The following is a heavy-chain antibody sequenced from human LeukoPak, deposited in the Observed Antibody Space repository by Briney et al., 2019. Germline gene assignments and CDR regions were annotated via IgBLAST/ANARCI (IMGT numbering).Heavy chain of an antibody. D-gene: IGHD2-8*01. Sequence: GGSLRLSCAASGFTFSSYAMNWVRQAPGKGLEWVANIKQDGNTKFYADSVKGRFTISRDNAKSSLYLQMNSLRVEDSAVYYCASTNSLDNWSQGTLVTVSS. CDR2: IKQDGNTK. V-gene: IGHV3-7*01. CDR1: GFTFSSYA. CDR3: ASTNSLDN. J-gene: IGHJ4*02.